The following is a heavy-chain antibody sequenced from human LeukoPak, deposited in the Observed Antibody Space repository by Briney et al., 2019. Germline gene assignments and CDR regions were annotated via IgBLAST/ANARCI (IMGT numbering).Heavy chain of an antibody. CDR1: GFTFSSYA. CDR3: AKGGYYYVGYFDY. J-gene: IGHJ4*02. D-gene: IGHD3-22*01. Sequence: GGSLRLSCAASGFTFSSYAMSWVRQAPGKGLEWVSAISSRGGSTYYADSVKGRFTISRDNSKNTLYLQMNSLRAEDAAVYYCAKGGYYYVGYFDYWGQGTLVTVSS. CDR2: ISSRGGST. V-gene: IGHV3-23*01.